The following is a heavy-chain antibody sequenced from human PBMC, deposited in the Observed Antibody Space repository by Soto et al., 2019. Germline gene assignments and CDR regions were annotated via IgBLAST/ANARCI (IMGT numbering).Heavy chain of an antibody. CDR3: AREVLAVAGYYYYGMDV. J-gene: IGHJ6*02. D-gene: IGHD6-19*01. CDR2: TYYRSKWYN. Sequence: SQTPSLTCAISGDSVSSNSAAWNWIRQSPSRGLEWLGRTYYRSKWYNDYAVSVKSRITINPDTSKNQFSLQLNSVTPEDTAVYYCAREVLAVAGYYYYGMDVWGQGTTVTISS. V-gene: IGHV6-1*01. CDR1: GDSVSSNSAA.